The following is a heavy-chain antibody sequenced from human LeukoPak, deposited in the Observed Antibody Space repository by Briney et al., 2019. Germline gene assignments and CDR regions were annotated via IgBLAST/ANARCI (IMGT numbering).Heavy chain of an antibody. V-gene: IGHV3-43*02. CDR1: GFIFDAYA. CDR2: IGGDGSIT. CDR3: AKDMGSSSWYGDY. Sequence: GGSLRLSCAASGFIFDAYAMHWVRQAPGKGLEWVSLIGGDGSITHYADSVKGRFTISRDNSKNSLYLQMNGLTAGDTALYYCAKDMGSSSWYGDYWGQGTLVTVSS. J-gene: IGHJ4*02. D-gene: IGHD6-13*01.